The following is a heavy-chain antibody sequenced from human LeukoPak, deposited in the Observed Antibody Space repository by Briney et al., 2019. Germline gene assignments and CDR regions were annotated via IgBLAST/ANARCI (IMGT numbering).Heavy chain of an antibody. V-gene: IGHV3-30*04. J-gene: IGHJ4*02. Sequence: GGSLRLSCAASGFTFSSFPMHWVRQAPGKGLEWVALISYDGSSKYYADSVKDRFTISRDNSKNTLYLQMNRLRAEDTAVYYCARDQGSGGYNSYGSDYWGQGTLVTVSS. CDR3: ARDQGSGGYNSYGSDY. CDR1: GFTFSSFP. D-gene: IGHD5-12*01. CDR2: ISYDGSSK.